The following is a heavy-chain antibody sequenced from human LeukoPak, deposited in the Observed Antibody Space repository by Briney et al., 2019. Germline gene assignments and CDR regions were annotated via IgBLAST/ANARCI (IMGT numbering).Heavy chain of an antibody. J-gene: IGHJ4*02. V-gene: IGHV4-38-2*02. CDR3: ARDSGYDSYYFDY. Sequence: SETLSLTCTVSGYSISSGYYWGWIRQPPGKGLGWIGSIYHSGSTYYNPSLKSRVTISVDTSKNQFSLKLSSVTAADTAVYYCARDSGYDSYYFDYWGQGTLVTVSS. D-gene: IGHD5-12*01. CDR2: IYHSGST. CDR1: GYSISSGYY.